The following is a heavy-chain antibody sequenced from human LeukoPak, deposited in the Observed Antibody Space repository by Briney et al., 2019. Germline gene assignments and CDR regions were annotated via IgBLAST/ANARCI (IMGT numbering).Heavy chain of an antibody. Sequence: GGSLRPSCAASGFTFDDYAMHWVRQAPGKGLEWVSLINWDGGGTFYADSVKGRFTISRDNSKNSLYLQMNSLRAEDTALYYCAKDRGGYKYGSYYFDYWGQGTLVTVSS. J-gene: IGHJ4*02. CDR1: GFTFDDYA. D-gene: IGHD5-18*01. CDR2: INWDGGGT. CDR3: AKDRGGYKYGSYYFDY. V-gene: IGHV3-43D*03.